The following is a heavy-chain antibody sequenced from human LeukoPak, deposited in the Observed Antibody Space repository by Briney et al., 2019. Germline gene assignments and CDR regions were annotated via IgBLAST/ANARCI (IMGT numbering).Heavy chain of an antibody. Sequence: ASVKVSCKASGYTFTSYGISWVRQAPGQGLEWMGWISAYNGNTNYAQKLQGRVAMTTDTSTSTAYMELRSLRSDDTAVYYCARDDYYDSSGYTLDYWGQGTLVTVSS. CDR3: ARDDYYDSSGYTLDY. V-gene: IGHV1-18*01. CDR1: GYTFTSYG. D-gene: IGHD3-22*01. CDR2: ISAYNGNT. J-gene: IGHJ4*02.